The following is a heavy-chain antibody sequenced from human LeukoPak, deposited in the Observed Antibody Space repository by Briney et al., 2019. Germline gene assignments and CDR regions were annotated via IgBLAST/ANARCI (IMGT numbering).Heavy chain of an antibody. CDR3: ARTPRDSSSWYHRYYFDY. V-gene: IGHV4-4*07. J-gene: IGHJ4*02. D-gene: IGHD6-13*01. CDR1: GGSISSYY. Sequence: SETLSLTCTVSGGSISSYYWSWIRQPAGKGLEWIGHIYTSGSTNYNPSLKSRVTMSVDTSKNQFSLKLSPVTAADTAVYYCARTPRDSSSWYHRYYFDYWGQGTLVTVSS. CDR2: IYTSGST.